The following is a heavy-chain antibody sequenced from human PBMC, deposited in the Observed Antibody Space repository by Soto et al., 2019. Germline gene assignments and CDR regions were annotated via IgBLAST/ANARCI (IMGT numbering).Heavy chain of an antibody. Sequence: GGSLRLACTASGFSFGDYAMHWVRQAPGKGLEWVSGIGWNSGDIGYADSVRGRFTVSRDNSKNSLFLQMNSLRPEDTALYYCVKDKYSSPCYYFHYWGQGTPVTVSS. CDR3: VKDKYSSPCYYFHY. CDR1: GFSFGDYA. D-gene: IGHD4-4*01. V-gene: IGHV3-9*01. CDR2: IGWNSGDI. J-gene: IGHJ4*02.